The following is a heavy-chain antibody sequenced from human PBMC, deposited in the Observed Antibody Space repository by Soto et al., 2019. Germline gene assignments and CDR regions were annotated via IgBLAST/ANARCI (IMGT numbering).Heavy chain of an antibody. CDR3: AGRIAAAGCLDY. D-gene: IGHD6-13*01. V-gene: IGHV4-59*01. J-gene: IGHJ4*02. CDR2: IYYSGST. Sequence: SETLSLTCTVSGGSISSYYWSWIRQPPGKGLEWIGYIYYSGSTNYNPSLKSRVTISVDTSKNQFSLKLSSVTAADTAVYYCAGRIAAAGCLDYWGQGTLVTVSS. CDR1: GGSISSYY.